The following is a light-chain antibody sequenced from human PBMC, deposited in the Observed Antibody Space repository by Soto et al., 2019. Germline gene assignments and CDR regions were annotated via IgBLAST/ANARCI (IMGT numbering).Light chain of an antibody. CDR3: QQYGYAPGT. V-gene: IGKV3-20*01. Sequence: EIVLTQSPVTLSLSPGERATLSCRASESVNSAYLAWYQHRPAQAPRLLIYGASSRATGVPDRFSGSGSGTEFTLTITRLEPADFALYYCQQYGYAPGTFGLGT. CDR1: ESVNSAY. J-gene: IGKJ1*01. CDR2: GAS.